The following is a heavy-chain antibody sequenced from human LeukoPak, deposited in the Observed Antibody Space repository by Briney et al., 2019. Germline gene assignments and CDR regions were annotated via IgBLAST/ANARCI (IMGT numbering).Heavy chain of an antibody. CDR1: GYTFTSYD. Sequence: ASVKVSCKASGYTFTSYDINWVRQATGQGLEWMGWMNPNSGNTGYAQKFQGRVTMTRNTSISTAYMELSSLRSDDTAVYYCARAGKLMITMVRGALASKKGFDIWGQGTMVTVSS. V-gene: IGHV1-8*01. CDR3: ARAGKLMITMVRGALASKKGFDI. CDR2: MNPNSGNT. D-gene: IGHD3-10*01. J-gene: IGHJ3*02.